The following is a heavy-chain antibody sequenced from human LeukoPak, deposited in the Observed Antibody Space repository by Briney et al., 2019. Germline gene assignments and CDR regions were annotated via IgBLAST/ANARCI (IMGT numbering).Heavy chain of an antibody. CDR3: ARDSLYSGSDD. V-gene: IGHV4-61*02. D-gene: IGHD1-26*01. Sequence: SSETLSLTCTVSGGSISSGSYYWSWIRQPAGKGLEWIGRIYTSGSTNYNPSLKSRVTISVDTSKNQFSLKLSSVTAADTAVYYYARDSLYSGSDDWGQGTLVTVSS. J-gene: IGHJ4*02. CDR2: IYTSGST. CDR1: GGSISSGSYY.